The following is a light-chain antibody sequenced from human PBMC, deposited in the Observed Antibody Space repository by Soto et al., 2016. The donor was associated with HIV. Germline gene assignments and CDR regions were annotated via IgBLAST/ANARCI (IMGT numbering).Light chain of an antibody. CDR1: NIGSKS. J-gene: IGLJ1*01. CDR3: QVWDNTIDQGV. CDR2: DDS. V-gene: IGLV3-21*03. Sequence: SYELTQPPSVSVAPGKTARITCGGNNIGSKSVHWYQQKPGQAPVVVVYDDSDRPSGIPERFSGSNSGNTATLTISRVEAGDEADYYCQVWDNTIDQGVFGTGTKATVL.